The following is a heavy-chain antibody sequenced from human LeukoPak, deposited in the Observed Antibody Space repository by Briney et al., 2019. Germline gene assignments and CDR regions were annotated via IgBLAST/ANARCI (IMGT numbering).Heavy chain of an antibody. D-gene: IGHD3-22*01. CDR1: GFTFSDYY. J-gene: IGHJ3*02. Sequence: PGGSLRLSCAASGFTFSDYYMSWIRQAPGKGLEWVSYISSSGSTIYYADSVKGRFTISRDNAKNSLYLQMNSLRAEDTAVYYCARDRLGHYYDSSGYYRGAFDIWGQGTMATVSS. CDR2: ISSSGSTI. V-gene: IGHV3-11*04. CDR3: ARDRLGHYYDSSGYYRGAFDI.